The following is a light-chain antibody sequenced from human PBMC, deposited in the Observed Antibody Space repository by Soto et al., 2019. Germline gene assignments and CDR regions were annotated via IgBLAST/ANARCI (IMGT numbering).Light chain of an antibody. CDR1: QDISNY. Sequence: DIQMTQSPSSLSASVGDRVTITCQASQDISNYLNWYQQKPGKAPKLLIYDASNLETGVPSRFSGSGSGTDFTLTISSLQPEDFATYYCQQSYSTPLITFGQGTRLEIK. V-gene: IGKV1-39*01. CDR2: DAS. CDR3: QQSYSTPLIT. J-gene: IGKJ5*01.